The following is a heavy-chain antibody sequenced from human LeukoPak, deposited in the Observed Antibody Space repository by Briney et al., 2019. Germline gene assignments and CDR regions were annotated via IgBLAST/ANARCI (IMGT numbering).Heavy chain of an antibody. CDR3: ARLFGYYGSGSYAHY. D-gene: IGHD3-10*01. CDR2: IYPGDSDT. CDR1: GSSFTSYW. V-gene: IGHV5-51*01. J-gene: IGHJ4*02. Sequence: GESLQISCQGSGSSFTSYWIGWVRQLPGKGLEWMGIIYPGDSDTRYSPSFQGQVTISADKSISTAYLQWSSLKASDTVMYYCARLFGYYGSGSYAHYWGQGTLVTVSS.